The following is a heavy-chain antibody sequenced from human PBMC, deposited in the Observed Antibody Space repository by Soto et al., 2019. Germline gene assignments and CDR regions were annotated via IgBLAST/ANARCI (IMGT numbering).Heavy chain of an antibody. CDR1: GYAFTSYG. Sequence: VASVKVSCKASGYAFTSYGISWVRQAPGQGPGWMGWISAYNGNTNYAQKLQGRVTMTTDTSTSTAYMELRSLRSDDTAVYYCARDQAIVVVPAAHPYYYYYGMDVWGQGTTVTVSS. V-gene: IGHV1-18*04. D-gene: IGHD2-2*01. CDR3: ARDQAIVVVPAAHPYYYYYGMDV. J-gene: IGHJ6*02. CDR2: ISAYNGNT.